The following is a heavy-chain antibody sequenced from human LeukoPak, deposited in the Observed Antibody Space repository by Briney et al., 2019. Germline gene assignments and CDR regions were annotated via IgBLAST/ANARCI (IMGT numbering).Heavy chain of an antibody. J-gene: IGHJ4*02. CDR2: INHSGST. CDR1: GGSFSGYY. CDR3: ARAGYQLLN. V-gene: IGHV4-34*01. D-gene: IGHD2-2*01. Sequence: PSETLSLTCAVYGGSFSGYYWSWIRRPPGKGLEWIGEINHSGSTNYNPSLKSRVTISVDTSKNQFSLKLSSVTAADTAVYYCARAGYQLLNWGQGTLVTVSS.